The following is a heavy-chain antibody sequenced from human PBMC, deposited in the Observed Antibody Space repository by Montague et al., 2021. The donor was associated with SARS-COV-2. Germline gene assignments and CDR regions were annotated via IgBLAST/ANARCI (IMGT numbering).Heavy chain of an antibody. CDR1: GFTFSSCW. V-gene: IGHV3-7*03. J-gene: IGHJ6*02. Sequence: SLRLSCAASGFTFSSCWMSWVRQAPGKGLEWVANIKQDGSEKYYVDSVKGRFTISRDNAKNSLYLQMNSLRAEDTAVYYCARDALAVAGNYYYYGMDVWGQGTTVTVSS. CDR2: IKQDGSEK. CDR3: ARDALAVAGNYYYYGMDV. D-gene: IGHD6-19*01.